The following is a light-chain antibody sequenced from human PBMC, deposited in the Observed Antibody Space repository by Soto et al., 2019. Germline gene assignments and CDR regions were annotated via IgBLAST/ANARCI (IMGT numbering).Light chain of an antibody. CDR2: DAS. Sequence: EIVLTQSPATLSLSPGERATLSCRASQSISSYLAWYQQKPDQAPRLLIYDASNRATGIPARFSGSGSGTDFTLTISSLEREDFAVYYCQQRSTWPFTFGPGTKVDIK. CDR1: QSISSY. J-gene: IGKJ3*01. V-gene: IGKV3-11*01. CDR3: QQRSTWPFT.